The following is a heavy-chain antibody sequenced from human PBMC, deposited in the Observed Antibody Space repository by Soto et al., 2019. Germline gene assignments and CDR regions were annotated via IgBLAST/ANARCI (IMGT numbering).Heavy chain of an antibody. J-gene: IGHJ5*02. V-gene: IGHV4-30-4*01. Sequence: PSETLSLTCPVSGGSISSGDYYWSWIRQPPGKGLEWIGYIYYSGSTFYNPSLKSRLTISVDTSKNQFSLKLSSVTAADTAVYYCARERPDGARLDPWGQGTLVTVSS. CDR1: GGSISSGDYY. CDR3: ARERPDGARLDP. CDR2: IYYSGST. D-gene: IGHD6-6*01.